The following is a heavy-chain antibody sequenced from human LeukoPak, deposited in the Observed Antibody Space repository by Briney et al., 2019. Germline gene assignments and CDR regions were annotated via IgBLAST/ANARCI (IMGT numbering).Heavy chain of an antibody. D-gene: IGHD3-10*01. V-gene: IGHV1-69*04. CDR1: GGTFSSYA. J-gene: IGHJ3*02. CDR3: ARAFDYYGSGSYGEAFDI. CDR2: IIPILGIA. Sequence: SVKVSCKASGGTFSSYAINWVRQAPGEGLEWMGRIIPILGIANYAQKFQGRVTITADKSTSTAYMELSSLRSEDTAVYYCARAFDYYGSGSYGEAFDIWGQGTMLTVSS.